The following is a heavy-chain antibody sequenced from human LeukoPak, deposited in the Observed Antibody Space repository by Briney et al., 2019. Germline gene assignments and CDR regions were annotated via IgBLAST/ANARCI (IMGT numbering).Heavy chain of an antibody. Sequence: GGSLRLSCGASGITFSSYSMNWVRQAPGKGLEWVSYISSSGSTKYYADSVKGRFTISRDNARNSLYLQMSSLRAEDTAVYFCARGGLSIMGYWGQGTLVTVSS. V-gene: IGHV3-48*01. D-gene: IGHD2/OR15-2a*01. CDR2: ISSSGSTK. CDR1: GITFSSYS. CDR3: ARGGLSIMGY. J-gene: IGHJ4*02.